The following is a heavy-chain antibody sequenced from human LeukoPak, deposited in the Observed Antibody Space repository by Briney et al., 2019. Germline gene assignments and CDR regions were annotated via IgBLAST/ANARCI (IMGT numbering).Heavy chain of an antibody. D-gene: IGHD1-26*01. V-gene: IGHV4-59*01. J-gene: IGHJ3*02. CDR2: IYYSGST. CDR3: ARDHTTNLAFDI. Sequence: SETLSLTSTVSGGSISSYYWSWIRQPPGKGLEWNGYIYYSGSTNYNPSLKSRVTISVDTFKNQFSLKLRSVTAADTAVYYCARDHTTNLAFDIWGQGTMVTVSS. CDR1: GGSISSYY.